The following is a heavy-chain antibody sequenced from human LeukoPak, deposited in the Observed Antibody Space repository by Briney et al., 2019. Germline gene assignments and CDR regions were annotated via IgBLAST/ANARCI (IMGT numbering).Heavy chain of an antibody. J-gene: IGHJ3*02. CDR2: IKQDGSEK. CDR1: GFTFSNYW. Sequence: GGSLRLSCAASGFTFSNYWMGWVRQAPGKGLERVANIKQDGSEKYYVDSVKGRFTISRDNAKKSLYLQMNSLKTEDTAVYYCNTEYYYDAFDIWGQGTMVTVSS. D-gene: IGHD3-10*01. V-gene: IGHV3-7*05. CDR3: NTEYYYDAFDI.